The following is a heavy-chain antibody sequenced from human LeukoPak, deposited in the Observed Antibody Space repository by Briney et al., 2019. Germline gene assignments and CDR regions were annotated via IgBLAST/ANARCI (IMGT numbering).Heavy chain of an antibody. Sequence: GGSLRLSCAASGFTFSTYGMHWVRQAPGKGLEWVAVIWYDGSNKYYADSVKGRFTISRDNSKNTLYLQMSSLSAEDTAVYYCAKMNVLTGYYTPNFDFWGQGTLVTVSS. V-gene: IGHV3-33*06. CDR3: AKMNVLTGYYTPNFDF. J-gene: IGHJ4*02. CDR1: GFTFSTYG. CDR2: IWYDGSNK. D-gene: IGHD3-9*01.